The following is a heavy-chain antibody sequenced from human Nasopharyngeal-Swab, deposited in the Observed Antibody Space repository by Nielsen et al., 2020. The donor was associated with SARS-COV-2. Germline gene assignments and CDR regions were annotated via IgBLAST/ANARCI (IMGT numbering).Heavy chain of an antibody. Sequence: LRLSCTVSGGSISSSSYYWGWIRQPPGKGLEWIGSIYYSGSTYYNPSLKSRVTISVDTSKNQFSLKLSSVTAAETAVYYCARHRGLRSYYYGMDVWGQGTTVTVSS. J-gene: IGHJ6*02. V-gene: IGHV4-39*01. CDR3: ARHRGLRSYYYGMDV. CDR1: GGSISSSSYY. CDR2: IYYSGST. D-gene: IGHD4-17*01.